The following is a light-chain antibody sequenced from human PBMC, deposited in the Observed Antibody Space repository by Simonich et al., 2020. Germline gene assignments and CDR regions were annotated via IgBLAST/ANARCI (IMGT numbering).Light chain of an antibody. J-gene: IGKJ4*01. CDR3: QQYNSYSLT. V-gene: IGKV1-5*03. Sequence: DIQLTQSPSTLSASVGDRVTITCRASQSISSWSARYQQKPGKAPKLLIYKESSLESGVPSRSSGSRSGTESTLTISSLQPDDFATYYCQQYNSYSLTFGGGTKVEIK. CDR2: KES. CDR1: QSISSW.